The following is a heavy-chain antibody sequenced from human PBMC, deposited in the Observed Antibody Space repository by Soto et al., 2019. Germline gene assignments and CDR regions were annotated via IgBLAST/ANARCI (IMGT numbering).Heavy chain of an antibody. CDR2: IYSGGST. V-gene: IGHV3-66*01. D-gene: IGHD5-12*01. Sequence: HPGGSLRLSCAASGFTVSSNYMSWVRQAPGKGLEWVSVIYSGGSTYYADSVKGRFTISRDNSKNTLYLQMNSLRAEDTAVYYCARYSGYDIDAFDIWGQGTMVTVSS. CDR3: ARYSGYDIDAFDI. CDR1: GFTVSSNY. J-gene: IGHJ3*02.